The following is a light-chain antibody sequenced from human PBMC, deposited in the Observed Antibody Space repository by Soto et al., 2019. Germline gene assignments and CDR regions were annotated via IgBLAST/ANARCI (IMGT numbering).Light chain of an antibody. V-gene: IGKV3-20*01. CDR3: QQYTSSTLT. CDR1: QSVSSSY. Sequence: EMVLTQSPGTLPFSPGERATLSCRARQSVSSSYLAWYQQKPCQAPRLLIYGASSRATGIPDRLSGSGSGTDFTLTISGLEAEDFAVYYCQQYTSSTLTFGQGTNVEIK. CDR2: GAS. J-gene: IGKJ1*01.